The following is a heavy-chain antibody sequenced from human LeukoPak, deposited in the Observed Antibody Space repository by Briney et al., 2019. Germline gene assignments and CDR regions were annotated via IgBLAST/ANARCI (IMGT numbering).Heavy chain of an antibody. D-gene: IGHD3-22*01. CDR1: GGSISSGGYY. CDR3: ARDLHDSSGYYPGSWFDP. Sequence: PSETLSLTCTVSGGSISSGGYYWSWIRQHPGKGLEWIGYIYYSGSTYYNPSLKSRVTISVDTSKNQLSLKLSSMTAVDTAVYYCARDLHDSSGYYPGSWFDPWGQGTLVTVSS. CDR2: IYYSGST. V-gene: IGHV4-31*03. J-gene: IGHJ5*02.